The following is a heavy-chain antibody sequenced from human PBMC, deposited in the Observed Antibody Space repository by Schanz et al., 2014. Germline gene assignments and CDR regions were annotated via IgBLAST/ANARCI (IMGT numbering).Heavy chain of an antibody. Sequence: QVQLQESGPGLVKSSETLSLTCTVSGGSISSFYWGWIRQPAGKGLEWIGRIYTSGSTNYNPSLKRGVTRSLDASKNQFSLKLSSVTAADTAVYYCARDRGYDFSFDPWGQGTLVTVSS. V-gene: IGHV4-4*07. CDR1: GGSISSFY. CDR2: IYTSGST. J-gene: IGHJ5*02. D-gene: IGHD3-3*01. CDR3: ARDRGYDFSFDP.